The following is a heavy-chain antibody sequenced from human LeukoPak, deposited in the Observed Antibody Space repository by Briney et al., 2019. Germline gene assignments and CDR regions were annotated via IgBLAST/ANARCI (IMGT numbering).Heavy chain of an antibody. Sequence: QSGGSLRLSCAASGFTFSSYGMHWVRQAPGKGQEWVAVISYDGSNKYYADSVKGRFTISRDNSKNTLYLQMNSLRAEDTAVYYCAKDKMDGVPPTSYYMDVWGKGTTVTVSS. CDR2: ISYDGSNK. D-gene: IGHD4-17*01. V-gene: IGHV3-30*18. CDR1: GFTFSSYG. J-gene: IGHJ6*03. CDR3: AKDKMDGVPPTSYYMDV.